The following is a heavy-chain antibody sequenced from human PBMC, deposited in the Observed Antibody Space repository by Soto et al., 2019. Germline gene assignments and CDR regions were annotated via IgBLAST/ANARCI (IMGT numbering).Heavy chain of an antibody. Sequence: SETLSLTCGVYGGSFSAYSWTWLRQSPGKGLEWIGEITHGGSTDYNPDLKSRLVMSVDTSKNQFSLRVTSVTAADAAVYFCARARFDSWSHIYYGLDVWGQGTTVTVSS. J-gene: IGHJ6*02. CDR3: ARARFDSWSHIYYGLDV. CDR2: ITHGGST. D-gene: IGHD3-3*01. CDR1: GGSFSAYS. V-gene: IGHV4-34*01.